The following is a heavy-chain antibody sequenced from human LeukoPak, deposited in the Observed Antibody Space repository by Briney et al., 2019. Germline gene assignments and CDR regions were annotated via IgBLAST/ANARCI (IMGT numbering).Heavy chain of an antibody. Sequence: ASVKVSCKASGYTFTSYYMHWVRQAPGQRREWMGIIKPSGGSTSNPHKFQDRVTINRDRSTRTHSMEPRSQRSEDPAVYYCARTRWELPHFDYWGQGTLVTVSS. V-gene: IGHV1-46*01. CDR3: ARTRWELPHFDY. CDR2: IKPSGGST. CDR1: GYTFTSYY. D-gene: IGHD1-26*01. J-gene: IGHJ4*02.